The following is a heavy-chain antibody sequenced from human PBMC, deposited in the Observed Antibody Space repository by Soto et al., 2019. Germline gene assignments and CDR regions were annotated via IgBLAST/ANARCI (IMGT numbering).Heavy chain of an antibody. D-gene: IGHD5-12*01. Sequence: QVQLVESGGGVVQPGTSLRLSCAASGFTFSSFGIHWVRQAPGKGLEWVAVISYDGFDKNYGASVKGRLTISRENSKNMVYLQMNSLRIEDTAVYHCAKDLREMATIRPDYWGQGVLVAVSS. CDR2: ISYDGFDK. CDR3: AKDLREMATIRPDY. CDR1: GFTFSSFG. V-gene: IGHV3-30*18. J-gene: IGHJ4*02.